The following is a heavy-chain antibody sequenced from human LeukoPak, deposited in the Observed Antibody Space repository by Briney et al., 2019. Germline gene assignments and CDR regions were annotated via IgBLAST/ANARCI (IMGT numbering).Heavy chain of an antibody. V-gene: IGHV3-33*05. J-gene: IGHJ4*02. D-gene: IGHD3-22*01. Sequence: GGSLRLSCAASGFTFSSYGVHWVRQAPGKGLEWVAVISYGGSSKYYADSVKGRFTISRENSKNTLYLQMNSLRAEDTAVYYCARESLSLNYYDSSGYFEGPTDYWGQGTLVTVSS. CDR2: ISYGGSSK. CDR1: GFTFSSYG. CDR3: ARESLSLNYYDSSGYFEGPTDY.